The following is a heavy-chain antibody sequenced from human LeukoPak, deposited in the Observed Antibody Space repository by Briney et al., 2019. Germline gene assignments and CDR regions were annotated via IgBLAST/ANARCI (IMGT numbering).Heavy chain of an antibody. Sequence: GGSLRLSCAASGFTFSDYYMSWIRQAPGKGLEWVSYISSSSSYTNYAGSVKGRFTISRDNAKNSLYLQMNSLRAEDTAVYYCARSYYYDSSGYQNWGQGTLVTVSS. J-gene: IGHJ4*02. CDR2: ISSSSSYT. V-gene: IGHV3-11*06. CDR3: ARSYYYDSSGYQN. D-gene: IGHD3-22*01. CDR1: GFTFSDYY.